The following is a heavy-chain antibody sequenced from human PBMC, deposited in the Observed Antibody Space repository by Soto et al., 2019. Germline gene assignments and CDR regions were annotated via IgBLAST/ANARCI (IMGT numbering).Heavy chain of an antibody. Sequence: LRLSCAASGFAFNSHPMSWVRQAPEKGLEWVAGISDGGDLTYNADSVRGRFTISRDNSRNTLYLQMNSLRAEDTAVYYCARRVIGSSRAFDIWGQGTMVTVSS. J-gene: IGHJ3*02. CDR2: ISDGGDLT. CDR3: ARRVIGSSRAFDI. V-gene: IGHV3-23*01. D-gene: IGHD3-10*01. CDR1: GFAFNSHP.